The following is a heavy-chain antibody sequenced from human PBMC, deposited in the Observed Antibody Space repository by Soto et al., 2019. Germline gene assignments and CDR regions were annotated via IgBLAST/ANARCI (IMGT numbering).Heavy chain of an antibody. CDR3: AREKEWLVRSWYYYYGMDV. CDR1: GDTFTGYY. Sequence: GASVKVSCKASGDTFTGYYMHWVRQAPGQRLEWMGWINPNSGGTNYAQKFQGWVTMTRDTSISTAYMELSRLRSDDTAVYYCAREKEWLVRSWYYYYGMDVWGQGTTVTVSS. CDR2: INPNSGGT. V-gene: IGHV1-2*04. J-gene: IGHJ6*02. D-gene: IGHD6-19*01.